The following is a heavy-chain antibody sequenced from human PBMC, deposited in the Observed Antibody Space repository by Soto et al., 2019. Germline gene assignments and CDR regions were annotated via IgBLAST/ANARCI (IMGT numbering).Heavy chain of an antibody. J-gene: IGHJ5*02. Sequence: QVQLVQSGAEVKQPGSSVKVSCKASGCTFSSYAIRWVRQAPGQGLEWMGGIIPIFGTANYAQKFQGRVTITADESTSTAYMELSSMRSEDTAVYYCARRYCSSTSCYRSWFDPWGQRTLVTVSS. CDR2: IIPIFGTA. CDR3: ARRYCSSTSCYRSWFDP. CDR1: GCTFSSYA. V-gene: IGHV1-69*01. D-gene: IGHD2-2*01.